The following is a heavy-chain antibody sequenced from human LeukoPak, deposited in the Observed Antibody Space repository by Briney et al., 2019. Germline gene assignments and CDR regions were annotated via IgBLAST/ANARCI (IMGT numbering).Heavy chain of an antibody. J-gene: IGHJ4*02. V-gene: IGHV3-23*01. CDR3: AKDELYGDYVAPIDY. CDR2: ISGSGGST. CDR1: GFTFSRYA. Sequence: GGSLRLSCAASGFTFSRYAMSWVRQAPGKGLEWVSSISGSGGSTYYADSVEGRLTISRDNSKNTLYLQMNSLRVEDTAVYYCAKDELYGDYVAPIDYWGQGTLVTVSS. D-gene: IGHD4-17*01.